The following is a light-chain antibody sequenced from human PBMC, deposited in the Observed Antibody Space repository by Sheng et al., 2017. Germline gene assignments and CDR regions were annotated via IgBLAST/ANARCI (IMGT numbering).Light chain of an antibody. J-gene: IGKJ1*01. Sequence: EIVLTQSPGTLSLSPGERATLSCRASQSLSVNYLAWYQQKPGQAPRLLIYGASTRATGIPDRFSGSGSGTDFTLTISRLEPEDFAVYYCQQYGSSLPWTFGQGTKVEIK. V-gene: IGKV3-20*01. CDR1: QSLSVNY. CDR2: GAS. CDR3: QQYGSSLPWT.